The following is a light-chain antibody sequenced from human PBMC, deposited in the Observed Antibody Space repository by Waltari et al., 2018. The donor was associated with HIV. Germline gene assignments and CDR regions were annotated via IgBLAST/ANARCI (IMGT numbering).Light chain of an antibody. Sequence: EIVLTQSPVTLSLSPGERAALSCRASQSVGYFLAWYQQKPGQPPRLLIFAVSKRAAGTPARFSGSGSKTNFTLTISALEPEDFVVYYCQQRINWPLTFGGGTRLEIK. CDR3: QQRINWPLT. J-gene: IGKJ4*01. CDR1: QSVGYF. V-gene: IGKV3-11*01. CDR2: AVS.